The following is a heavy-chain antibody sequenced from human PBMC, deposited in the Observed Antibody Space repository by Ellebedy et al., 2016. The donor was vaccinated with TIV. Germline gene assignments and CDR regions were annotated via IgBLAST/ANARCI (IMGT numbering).Heavy chain of an antibody. Sequence: GESLKISCQGSGYKFSTYWIGWVRQMPGKGLVSMGRIDPSESYTNYSPSFQGHVTISADKSISTAYLQWSSLKASDTAMYYCARSLLFPGSSWFDPWGQGTLVSVSS. CDR1: GYKFSTYW. V-gene: IGHV5-10-1*01. J-gene: IGHJ5*02. D-gene: IGHD3-10*02. CDR3: ARSLLFPGSSWFDP. CDR2: IDPSESYT.